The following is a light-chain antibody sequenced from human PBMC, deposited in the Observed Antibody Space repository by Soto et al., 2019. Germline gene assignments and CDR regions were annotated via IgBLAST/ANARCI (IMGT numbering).Light chain of an antibody. CDR1: SSDVGAYDY. CDR3: SSYTRGSTYV. J-gene: IGLJ1*01. CDR2: EVT. V-gene: IGLV2-14*01. Sequence: QSALTQPASVSASPGQSIAISCSGTSSDVGAYDYVSWYQHHPGKAPKLIIYEVTYRPSGVSNRFSASKSGKTASLTISWLQAEDVADYYCSSYTRGSTYVFGTGTKLTVL.